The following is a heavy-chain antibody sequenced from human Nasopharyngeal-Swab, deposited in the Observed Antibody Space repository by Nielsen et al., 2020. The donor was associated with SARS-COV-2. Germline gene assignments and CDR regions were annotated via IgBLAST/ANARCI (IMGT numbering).Heavy chain of an antibody. CDR1: GGSISSSSYY. D-gene: IGHD2-8*01. Sequence: GSLRLSCTVSGGSISSSSYYWGWIRQPPGKGLVWIGSIYYSGSTYYNPSLKSRVTISVATSKNQFSLKLSSVTAADTAVYYCARQVGYCTNGVCPTYYYYYGMDVWGQGTTVTVSS. V-gene: IGHV4-39*01. J-gene: IGHJ6*02. CDR2: IYYSGST. CDR3: ARQVGYCTNGVCPTYYYYYGMDV.